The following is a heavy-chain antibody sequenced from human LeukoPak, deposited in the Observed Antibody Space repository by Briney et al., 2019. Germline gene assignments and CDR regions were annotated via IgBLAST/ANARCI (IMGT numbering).Heavy chain of an antibody. Sequence: ASVTVSFTASGYTFTSYGISWVRQAPGQGLEWMGWISAYNGNTNYAQKLQGRVTITTDTYTTTAYMELRSLRSDDAAVYYCARAGAYDSSGYLELGDYWGQGTLVTVSS. V-gene: IGHV1-18*01. CDR3: ARAGAYDSSGYLELGDY. D-gene: IGHD3-22*01. CDR1: GYTFTSYG. J-gene: IGHJ4*02. CDR2: ISAYNGNT.